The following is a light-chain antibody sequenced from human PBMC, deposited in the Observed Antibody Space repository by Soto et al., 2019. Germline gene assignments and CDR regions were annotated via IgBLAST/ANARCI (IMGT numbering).Light chain of an antibody. CDR1: SSDVGRYNY. CDR3: TSYTSSTTWV. J-gene: IGLJ3*02. V-gene: IGLV2-14*01. Sequence: QLVLTQPASVSESPGQSITISCTGTSSDVGRYNYVSWYQQHPGKAPKLMIYEVSNRPSGVSNRFSASKSGNTASLTISGLQAEDEADYYCTSYTSSTTWVFGGGTKVTVL. CDR2: EVS.